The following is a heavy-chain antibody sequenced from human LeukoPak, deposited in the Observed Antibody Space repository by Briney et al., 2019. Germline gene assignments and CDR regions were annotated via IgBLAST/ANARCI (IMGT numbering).Heavy chain of an antibody. D-gene: IGHD2-2*01. V-gene: IGHV1-69*13. CDR3: ARGVSTGYCSSTSCFSFDY. Sequence: GASVKVSCKASGGTFSSYAISWVRQAPGQGLEWMGGIIPIFGTANYAQKFQGRVTITADESTSTTYMDLSSLRSEDTAVYYCARGVSTGYCSSTSCFSFDYWGQGTLVTVSS. CDR2: IIPIFGTA. J-gene: IGHJ4*02. CDR1: GGTFSSYA.